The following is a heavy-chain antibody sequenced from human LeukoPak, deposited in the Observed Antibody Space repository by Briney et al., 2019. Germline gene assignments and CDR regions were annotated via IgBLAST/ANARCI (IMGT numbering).Heavy chain of an antibody. CDR3: ARDRSNDYIWGGPFDY. J-gene: IGHJ4*01. Sequence: PSETLSLTCDVSGYSVNIGHYWAWVRQPPGKGLDWVAPLFQSQTYYSPSLKSRATISVDTSKNQVSLKLSFVTAADTAVYYCARDRSNDYIWGGPFDYWGHGTLVSVSS. V-gene: IGHV4-38-2*02. D-gene: IGHD3-16*01. CDR1: GYSVNIGHY. CDR2: LFQSQT.